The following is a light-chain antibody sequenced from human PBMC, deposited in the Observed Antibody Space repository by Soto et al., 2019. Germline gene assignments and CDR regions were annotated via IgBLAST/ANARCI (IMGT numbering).Light chain of an antibody. Sequence: QETQSPFSVSAFVGDQITHTLPAKQGGSSLVAWYQQKPGKAPNLLIYAASSLQSGVPSRFSGSGSGTDFTLTITNLQPEDFATYYCQQGDAFPLTFGGGTKVEIK. V-gene: IGKV1-12*01. CDR3: QQGDAFPLT. J-gene: IGKJ4*01. CDR1: QGGSSL. CDR2: AAS.